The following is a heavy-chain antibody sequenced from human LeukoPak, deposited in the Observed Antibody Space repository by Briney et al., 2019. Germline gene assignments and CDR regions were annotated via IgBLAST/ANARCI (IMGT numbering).Heavy chain of an antibody. CDR1: GGSISSSSYY. J-gene: IGHJ4*02. V-gene: IGHV4-39*07. CDR2: INYSRSP. Sequence: SETLSLTCTVSGGSISSSSYYWGWIRQPPGKGLEWIGSINYSRSPYYNPSLKSRVTISMDKSKNQISLRLTSVTAADTAVYYCARSPTKRVPEDYWGQGTLVTVSS. CDR3: ARSPTKRVPEDY. D-gene: IGHD2-2*01.